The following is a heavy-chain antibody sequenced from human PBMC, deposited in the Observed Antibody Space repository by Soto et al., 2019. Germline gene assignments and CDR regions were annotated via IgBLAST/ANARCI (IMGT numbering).Heavy chain of an antibody. V-gene: IGHV4-39*02. D-gene: IGHD1-1*01. CDR1: GGSISSSSYY. Sequence: PSETLSLTCTVSGGSISSSSYYWGWIRQPPGKGLEWIGSIYYSGSTYYNPSLKSRVTISVDTSKNQFSLKLSSVTAADTAVYYCAREKLEPNYYYYYIDVWGKGTTVTVSS. CDR2: IYYSGST. CDR3: AREKLEPNYYYYYIDV. J-gene: IGHJ6*03.